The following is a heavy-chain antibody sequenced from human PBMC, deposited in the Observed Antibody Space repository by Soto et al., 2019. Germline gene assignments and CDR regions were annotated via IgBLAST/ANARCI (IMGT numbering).Heavy chain of an antibody. CDR3: ARRGGSPPTYYYGMDV. V-gene: IGHV5-51*01. J-gene: IGHJ6*02. D-gene: IGHD2-15*01. Sequence: RASLKISCKGSGYSLPKYYIGWVRQMPGKDLEWMAIIYPDDSDTRYSPSFQGQVTISADKSISTAYLQWSSLKASDTAMYYCARRGGSPPTYYYGMDVWDQGTTVTVSS. CDR1: GYSLPKYY. CDR2: IYPDDSDT.